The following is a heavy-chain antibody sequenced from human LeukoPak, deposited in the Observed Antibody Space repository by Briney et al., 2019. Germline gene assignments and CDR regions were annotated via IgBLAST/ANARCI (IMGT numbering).Heavy chain of an antibody. CDR3: ARDASGLRFLEWLPNWFDP. CDR1: GFTFSSYS. D-gene: IGHD3-3*01. V-gene: IGHV3-21*01. CDR2: ISSSSSYI. J-gene: IGHJ5*02. Sequence: GGSLRLSCAASGFTFSSYSMNWVRQAPGKGLEWVSSISSSSSYIYYADSVKGRFTISRDNAKNSLYLQMNSLRAEDTAVYYCARDASGLRFLEWLPNWFDPWGQGTLVTVSS.